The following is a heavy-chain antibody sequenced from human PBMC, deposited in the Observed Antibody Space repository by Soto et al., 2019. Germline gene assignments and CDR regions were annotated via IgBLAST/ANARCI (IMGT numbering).Heavy chain of an antibody. V-gene: IGHV4-30-4*01. CDR2: IYYSGAP. D-gene: IGHD3-22*01. CDR3: AAPSGYYWVHDY. CDR1: GGSISSGENY. J-gene: IGHJ4*02. Sequence: PSETLSLTCSFSGGSISSGENYLDLVRQPPGKGLEWIGYIYYSGAPYYNPSLKSRVTISLDTSQNQFSLKLSSVTAADTAVYYCAAPSGYYWVHDYWGQGTLVTVSS.